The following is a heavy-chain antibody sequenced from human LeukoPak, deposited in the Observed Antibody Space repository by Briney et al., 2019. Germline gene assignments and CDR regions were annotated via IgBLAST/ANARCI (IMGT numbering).Heavy chain of an antibody. CDR2: ISGSGGST. CDR3: AKGNIVVVTALDY. V-gene: IGHV3-23*01. J-gene: IGHJ4*02. Sequence: GGSLRLPCAASGFTFSSYAMSWVRQAPGKGLEWVSAISGSGGSTYYADSVKGRFTISRDNSKNTLYLQMNSLRAEDTAVYYCAKGNIVVVTALDYWGQGTLVTVSS. D-gene: IGHD2-21*02. CDR1: GFTFSSYA.